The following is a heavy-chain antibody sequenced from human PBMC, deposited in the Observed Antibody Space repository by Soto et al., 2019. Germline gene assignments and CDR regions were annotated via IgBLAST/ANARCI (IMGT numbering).Heavy chain of an antibody. V-gene: IGHV1-18*01. J-gene: IGHJ4*02. D-gene: IGHD2-2*01. CDR1: GYSFMKYG. CDR2: ISPYSGYT. CDR3: AREASVLIPAAQPSRFDS. Sequence: ASVKVSCKGFGYSFMKYGINWLRQSPGQGLEWVGWISPYSGYTHSAQKLHGRLTLTTDTAASTAYMELRILRSADTALYYCAREASVLIPAAQPSRFDSWGQGTLVTVSS.